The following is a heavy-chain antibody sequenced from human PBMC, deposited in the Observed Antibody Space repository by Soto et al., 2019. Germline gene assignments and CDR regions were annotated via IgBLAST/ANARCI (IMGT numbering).Heavy chain of an antibody. CDR2: ISAYNGNT. CDR3: ARDLHLYDILTGYPYYLDY. D-gene: IGHD3-9*01. V-gene: IGHV1-18*01. CDR1: GYTFTSYG. Sequence: ASVKVSCQASGYTFTSYGIRWVRQAPGQGLEWMGWISAYNGNTNYAQKLQGRVTMTTDTSTRTAYMELRNLRSDVAAVYDCARDLHLYDILTGYPYYLDYWGQGTLVTVSS. J-gene: IGHJ4*02.